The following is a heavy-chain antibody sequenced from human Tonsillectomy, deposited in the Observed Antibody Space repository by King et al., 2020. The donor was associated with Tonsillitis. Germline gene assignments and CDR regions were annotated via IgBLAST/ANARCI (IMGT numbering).Heavy chain of an antibody. CDR3: ASSAVGSSCSFGH. V-gene: IGHV6-1*01. CDR2: TYYRSKWSI. Sequence: VQLQQSGPGLVKPSQTLSLTCAISGDSVSSNSAAWNWIRQSPSRGLEWLGGTYYRSKWSIDYAVSVKRRITINPDTSKNQFSLQLNSVTPEDTAVYFCASSAVGSSCSFGHWGQGTLVTVSS. J-gene: IGHJ4*02. CDR1: GDSVSSNSAA. D-gene: IGHD3-3*01.